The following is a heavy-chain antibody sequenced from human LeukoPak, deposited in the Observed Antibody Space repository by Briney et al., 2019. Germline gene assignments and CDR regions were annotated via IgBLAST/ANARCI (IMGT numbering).Heavy chain of an antibody. Sequence: SETLSLTCTVCVGSISSSSYYWGWIRQPPGKGLEWIVSIYDSGSTCDNPSLESRVTISVDTSKNQFSLNLSSVTAADTAVYYCARLYYDSSGYYQICYFDYWGQGTLVTVSS. CDR1: VGSISSSSYY. V-gene: IGHV4-39*01. CDR2: IYDSGST. J-gene: IGHJ4*02. CDR3: ARLYYDSSGYYQICYFDY. D-gene: IGHD3-22*01.